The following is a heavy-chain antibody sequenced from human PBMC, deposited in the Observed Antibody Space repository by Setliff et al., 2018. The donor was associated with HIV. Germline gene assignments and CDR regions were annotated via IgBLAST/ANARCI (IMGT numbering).Heavy chain of an antibody. Sequence: SETLSLTCTVSGGSISSGSYYWSWIRQPAGKGLEWIGRIYTSGSTNYNPSLKSRVTISVDTSKNQFSLKLSSVTAADTAVYYCARWGEAADFQHWGQGTLVTSPQ. J-gene: IGHJ1*01. CDR3: ARWGEAADFQH. CDR1: GGSISSGSYY. CDR2: IYTSGST. D-gene: IGHD2-15*01. V-gene: IGHV4-61*02.